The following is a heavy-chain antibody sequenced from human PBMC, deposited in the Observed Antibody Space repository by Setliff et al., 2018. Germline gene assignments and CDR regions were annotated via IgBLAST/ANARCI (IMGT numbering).Heavy chain of an antibody. CDR3: VRDAGDGYGVDAYAGGGFDI. J-gene: IGHJ3*02. D-gene: IGHD4-17*01. CDR2: MYYGGGGGT. Sequence: PSETLSLTCTVSGASVSGNSYYWGWIRQPPGKGLEWIGSMYYGGGGGTYYNASLKSRVTISVDTSKNQFSLKLTSVTAADTAVYYCVRDAGDGYGVDAYAGGGFDIWGQGTMVTVSS. CDR1: GASVSGNSYY. V-gene: IGHV4-39*07.